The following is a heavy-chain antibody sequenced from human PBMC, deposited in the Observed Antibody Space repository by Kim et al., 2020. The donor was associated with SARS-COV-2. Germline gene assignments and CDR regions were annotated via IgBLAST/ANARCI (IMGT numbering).Heavy chain of an antibody. CDR1: GFIFSDYY. V-gene: IGHV3-11*06. Sequence: GGSLRLSCAASGFIFSDYYMSWIRQAPGKGLEWVSYISSSSYTNYADSVKGRFTISRDNAKNSLYLQMNSLRAEDTAVYYCARDTTTAAADNFYFYGLDVWGQGTTVTVSS. J-gene: IGHJ6*02. CDR3: ARDTTTAAADNFYFYGLDV. CDR2: ISSSSYT. D-gene: IGHD6-13*01.